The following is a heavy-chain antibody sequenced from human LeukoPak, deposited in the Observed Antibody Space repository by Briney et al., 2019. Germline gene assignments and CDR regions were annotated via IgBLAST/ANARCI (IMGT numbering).Heavy chain of an antibody. Sequence: SETLSLTCTVSGGSISSGGYYWSWIRQHPGKGLEWIGYIYYSGSTYYNPSLKSRVTISADTSKNQFSLKLSSVTAADTAVYYCARAGSGYEYYFDYWGQGTLVTVSS. CDR2: IYYSGST. CDR1: GGSISSGGYY. J-gene: IGHJ4*02. CDR3: ARAGSGYEYYFDY. D-gene: IGHD5-12*01. V-gene: IGHV4-31*03.